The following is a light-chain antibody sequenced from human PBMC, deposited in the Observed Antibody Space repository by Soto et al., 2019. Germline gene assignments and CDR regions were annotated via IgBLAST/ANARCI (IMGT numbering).Light chain of an antibody. V-gene: IGKV3-15*01. Sequence: EIVMTQSPSTLSVSLWERATLSGRASQSVSSNLAWYKQKPGQPPSLLIYGASARATGIPARFSGSGSGTEFTLTISSLQSEDFAVYYCQHYNNWPFTFGQGTKVDIK. CDR3: QHYNNWPFT. J-gene: IGKJ2*01. CDR2: GAS. CDR1: QSVSSN.